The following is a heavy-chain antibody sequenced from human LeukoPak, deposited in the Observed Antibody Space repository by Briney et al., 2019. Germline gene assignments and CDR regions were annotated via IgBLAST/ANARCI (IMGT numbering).Heavy chain of an antibody. CDR3: ARDVSPGVVLPAAIHY. CDR1: GGTFSSYA. V-gene: IGHV1-69*06. CDR2: IIPIFGTA. Sequence: SVKVSCKASGGTFSSYAISWVRQAPGQGLEWMGRIIPIFGTANYAQKFQGRVTITADKSTSTAYMELSSLRSENTPVYYWARDVSPGVVLPAAIHYWGQGTLVTVSS. J-gene: IGHJ4*02. D-gene: IGHD2-2*01.